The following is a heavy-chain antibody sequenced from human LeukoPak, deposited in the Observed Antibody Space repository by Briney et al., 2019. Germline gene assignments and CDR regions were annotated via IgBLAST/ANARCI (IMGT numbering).Heavy chain of an antibody. Sequence: SETLSLTCTDSGASIDSYYWSWIRQPPGKRLEWIGYTHNNVDSNYNPSLKSRLTLSVDTSKNEVSLVLTSVTAADTALYYCARQPGGTAAFDIWAQGPMVTVSA. CDR2: THNNVDS. J-gene: IGHJ3*02. V-gene: IGHV4-59*08. CDR3: ARQPGGTAAFDI. D-gene: IGHD6-13*01. CDR1: GASIDSYY.